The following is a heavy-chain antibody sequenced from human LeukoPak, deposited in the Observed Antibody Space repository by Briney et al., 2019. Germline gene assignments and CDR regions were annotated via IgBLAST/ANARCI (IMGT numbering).Heavy chain of an antibody. Sequence: GGSLRLSCAASGFTFSSYEMNWVRQAPGKGLEWVAFIRYDGSNKYYADSVKGRFTISRDNSKNTLYLQMNSLRAEDTAVYYCAKGPRYSYGNYYYYYYYMDVWGKGTTVTISS. V-gene: IGHV3-30*02. CDR1: GFTFSSYE. J-gene: IGHJ6*03. CDR3: AKGPRYSYGNYYYYYYYMDV. CDR2: IRYDGSNK. D-gene: IGHD5-18*01.